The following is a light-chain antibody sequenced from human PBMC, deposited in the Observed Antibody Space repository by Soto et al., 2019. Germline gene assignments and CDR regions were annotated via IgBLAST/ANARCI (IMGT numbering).Light chain of an antibody. J-gene: IGKJ1*01. Sequence: DIQMTQSPSSLSASLLDRVTITCRASLGIRNDLGWYQHKPGKAPKLLIYDASSLESGVPSRFSGSGSGTEFTLTISSLQPDDFATYYCQHYNSYSEAFGQGAKVDIK. V-gene: IGKV1-17*01. CDR3: QHYNSYSEA. CDR2: DAS. CDR1: LGIRND.